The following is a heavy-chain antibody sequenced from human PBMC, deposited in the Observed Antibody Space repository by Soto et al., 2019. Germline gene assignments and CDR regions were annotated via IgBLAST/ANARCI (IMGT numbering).Heavy chain of an antibody. CDR1: GSTFSDYA. Sequence: EVQLLESGGGLVQPGGSRRLSCAGSGSTFSDYAMNWVRQAPGKGLEWVSVISDNGIKTYYADSVKGRFTISRDNSKNTLYLQMNSLRAEDTAVYYCASRRGSSGWYRWFDPWGQGTLVTVSS. D-gene: IGHD6-19*01. J-gene: IGHJ5*02. CDR2: ISDNGIKT. CDR3: ASRRGSSGWYRWFDP. V-gene: IGHV3-23*01.